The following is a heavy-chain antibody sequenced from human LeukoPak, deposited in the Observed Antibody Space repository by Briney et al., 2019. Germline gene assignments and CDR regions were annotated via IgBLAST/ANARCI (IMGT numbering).Heavy chain of an antibody. CDR1: GFTFSSYA. D-gene: IGHD3-3*01. V-gene: IGHV3-64*01. CDR2: ISSNGGST. Sequence: GGSLRLSCAASGFTFSSYAMHWVRRAPGKGLKYVSAISSNGGSTYYANSVKGRFTISRDNSKNTLYLQMGSLRAEDMAVYYCARDWSGDDYWGQGTLVTVSS. CDR3: ARDWSGDDY. J-gene: IGHJ4*02.